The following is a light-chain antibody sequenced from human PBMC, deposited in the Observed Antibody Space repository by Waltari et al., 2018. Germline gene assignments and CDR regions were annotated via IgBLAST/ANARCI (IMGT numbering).Light chain of an antibody. CDR2: EDI. V-gene: IGLV3-10*01. Sequence: SYELTQPPSVSVSPGQTARITCSGDALSKKYVYWYQQKSGQAPVMVVYEDIKRPSGIPGGFSGSSSGTVATLTISGAQVDDEGDYYCYSSDSSSTTMVFGGGTTLTVL. CDR1: ALSKKY. CDR3: YSSDSSSTTMV. J-gene: IGLJ2*01.